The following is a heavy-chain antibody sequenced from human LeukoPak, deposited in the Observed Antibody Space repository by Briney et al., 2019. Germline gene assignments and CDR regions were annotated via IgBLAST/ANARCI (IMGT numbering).Heavy chain of an antibody. Sequence: PSETLSLTCTVSGGSISSGSYYWSWIRQPAGKGLEWIGRIYTSGSTNYNPSLKSRVTISVDTSKNQFSLKLSSVTAADTAVYYCARGVANYDILTGYYTGTSSFDYWGQGTLVTVSS. CDR1: GGSISSGSYY. CDR2: IYTSGST. J-gene: IGHJ4*02. V-gene: IGHV4-61*02. CDR3: ARGVANYDILTGYYTGTSSFDY. D-gene: IGHD3-9*01.